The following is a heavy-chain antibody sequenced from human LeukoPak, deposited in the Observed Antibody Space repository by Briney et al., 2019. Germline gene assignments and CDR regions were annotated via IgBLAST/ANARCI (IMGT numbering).Heavy chain of an antibody. V-gene: IGHV4-34*01. CDR3: ASRPDCFDI. J-gene: IGHJ3*02. D-gene: IGHD2-21*01. CDR2: ISHSGST. Sequence: SETLSLTCAVYGGSFSGYDWNWIRQAPGKGLEWIGEISHSGSTSYNPSLKSRVTISVDTSKNQFSLLLNSVTAADTAVYYCASRPDCFDIWGQGTLVTVSS. CDR1: GGSFSGYD.